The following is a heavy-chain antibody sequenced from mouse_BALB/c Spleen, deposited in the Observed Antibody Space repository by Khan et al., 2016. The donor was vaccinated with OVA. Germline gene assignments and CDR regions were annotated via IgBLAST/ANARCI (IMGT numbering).Heavy chain of an antibody. Sequence: EVQLQQSGAELVKPGASVKLSCTASGFNIRGTYMHWMKQRPEPGLEWIGRIDPANANTKYDPKFQGKATITAATSSNTAYLQLSRRPSEDTAFSYCATYSLGSSRYFGYWGPGTTLTVSS. V-gene: IGHV14-3*02. CDR1: GFNIRGTY. J-gene: IGHJ2*01. CDR2: IDPANANT. CDR3: ATYSLGSSRYFGY. D-gene: IGHD1-1*01.